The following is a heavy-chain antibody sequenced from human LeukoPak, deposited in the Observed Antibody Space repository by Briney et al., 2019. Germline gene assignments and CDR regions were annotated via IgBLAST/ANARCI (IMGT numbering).Heavy chain of an antibody. CDR3: ARVTSSGWSSYFDY. CDR2: INWNGGST. V-gene: IGHV3-20*04. CDR1: GFTFDDYG. D-gene: IGHD6-19*01. J-gene: IGHJ4*02. Sequence: RPGGSLRLSCAASGFTFDDYGMSWVRQAPGKGLEWVSGINWNGGSTGYVGSVKGRFTISRDNAKNSLYLQMNSLRAEDTALYYCARVTSSGWSSYFDYWGQGTLVTVSS.